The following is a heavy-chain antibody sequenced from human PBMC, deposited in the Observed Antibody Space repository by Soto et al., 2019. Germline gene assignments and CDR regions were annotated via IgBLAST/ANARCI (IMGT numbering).Heavy chain of an antibody. V-gene: IGHV4-4*02. CDR2: IHHSGNT. J-gene: IGHJ4*02. CDR3: AGGLVAAWELVGR. D-gene: IGHD2-8*02. CDR1: GGSINTDYL. Sequence: QVQLQESGPGLVKPSGTLSLTCAVSGGSINTDYLWSWVRQTPGKGLEWIGEIHHSGNTNYNPSLKSRVTISLDKSENHFSLKLNSMTAADTAIYYCAGGLVAAWELVGRWGQGILVTVSS.